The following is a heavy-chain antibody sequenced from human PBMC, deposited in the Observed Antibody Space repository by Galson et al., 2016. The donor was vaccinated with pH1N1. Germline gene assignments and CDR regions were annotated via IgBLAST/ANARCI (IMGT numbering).Heavy chain of an antibody. V-gene: IGHV1-8*03. CDR3: ARGISGGRALLCYYGLDV. J-gene: IGHJ6*02. Sequence: SVKVSCKASGYTFTNYDINWVRQAPGQGLEWMAWLNPYSGSTAFAQKFQGRVTITRDTSISTAFMELNSLRSDDTAVYFCARGISGGRALLCYYGLDVWGRGTTVTVSS. CDR2: LNPYSGST. D-gene: IGHD1-26*01. CDR1: GYTFTNYD.